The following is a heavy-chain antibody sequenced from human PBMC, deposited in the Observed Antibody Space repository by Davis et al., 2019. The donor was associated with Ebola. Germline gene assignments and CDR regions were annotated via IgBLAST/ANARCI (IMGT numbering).Heavy chain of an antibody. CDR2: IKSKTDGGTT. CDR1: GFTFSNAW. V-gene: IGHV3-15*01. D-gene: IGHD3-22*01. Sequence: PGGSLRLSCAASGFTFSNAWMSWVRQAPGKGLEWVGRIKSKTDGGTTDYAAPVKGRFTISRDDSKNTLYLQMNSLKTEDTALYYCTTERAPRDYYDSSGYSKRRAFDIWGQGTMVTVSS. J-gene: IGHJ3*02. CDR3: TTERAPRDYYDSSGYSKRRAFDI.